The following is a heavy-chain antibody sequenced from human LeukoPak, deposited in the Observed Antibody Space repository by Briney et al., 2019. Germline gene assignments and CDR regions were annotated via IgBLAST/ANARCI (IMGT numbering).Heavy chain of an antibody. J-gene: IGHJ4*01. CDR1: GFTLSSFE. CDR3: ARARRIGAYPSFFDY. CDR2: ISSSGSTI. V-gene: IGHV3-48*03. Sequence: GRSLRLSWVASGFTLSSFEMNWVRQAPGKWLEWVSSISSSGSTIYYPDSVKGRFTISRDNAKNSLYLQMNSLRAEDTAVYYCARARRIGAYPSFFDYWGQGTLVTVSS. D-gene: IGHD3-16*01.